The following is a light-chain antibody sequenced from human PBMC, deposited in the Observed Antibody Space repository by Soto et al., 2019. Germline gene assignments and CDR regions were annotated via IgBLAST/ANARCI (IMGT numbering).Light chain of an antibody. V-gene: IGKV1-9*01. Sequence: IQLTQSPSSLSASIGDRVTITCRASQDISRYLAWYQQTAGKAPKLLIYGTSTLQSGVPSRFSGIGSGTDFTLTISSLQPEDFATYFCQQLNNSPFTFGPGTKVDI. CDR3: QQLNNSPFT. J-gene: IGKJ3*01. CDR2: GTS. CDR1: QDISRY.